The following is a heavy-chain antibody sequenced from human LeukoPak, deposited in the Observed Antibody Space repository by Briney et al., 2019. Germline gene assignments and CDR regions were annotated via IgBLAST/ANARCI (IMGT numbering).Heavy chain of an antibody. CDR2: IWYDGSNK. J-gene: IGHJ4*02. CDR3: ASALGGNSPLDY. D-gene: IGHD4-23*01. Sequence: PGGSLRLSCAASGFTFSSYGMHWVRQAPGKGLEWVAVIWYDGSNKYYADSVKGRFTISRDNSKNTLYLQMNSLRAEDTAVYYCASALGGNSPLDYWGQGTLVTVSS. V-gene: IGHV3-33*01. CDR1: GFTFSSYG.